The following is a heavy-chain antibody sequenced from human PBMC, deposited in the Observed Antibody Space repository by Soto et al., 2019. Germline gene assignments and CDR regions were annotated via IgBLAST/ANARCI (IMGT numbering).Heavy chain of an antibody. D-gene: IGHD2-21*02. V-gene: IGHV3-21*01. Sequence: GGSLRLSCAASGFTSSGYSMNWVRQAPGKGLEWVASISTRSDIYYADSVKGRFTISRDNAKNSVSLQMNSLRAEDTAVYYCAREETAWPLAYGLDVWGQGTTVTVSS. CDR1: GFTSSGYS. J-gene: IGHJ6*02. CDR2: ISTRSDI. CDR3: AREETAWPLAYGLDV.